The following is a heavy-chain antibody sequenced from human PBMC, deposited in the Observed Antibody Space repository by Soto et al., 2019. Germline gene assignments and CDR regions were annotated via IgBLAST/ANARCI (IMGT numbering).Heavy chain of an antibody. V-gene: IGHV1-3*01. CDR2: INGANGDT. D-gene: IGHD3-10*01. Sequence: ASVKVSCKGSGYTFTAYPVHWVRQAPGQRLEWMGWINGANGDTGYSQKFQGRVTVTRDTSASTVYMELSSLTSEDTAVYYCARKDYYGAGIYYFDHWGQGTLVTVSS. J-gene: IGHJ4*02. CDR3: ARKDYYGAGIYYFDH. CDR1: GYTFTAYP.